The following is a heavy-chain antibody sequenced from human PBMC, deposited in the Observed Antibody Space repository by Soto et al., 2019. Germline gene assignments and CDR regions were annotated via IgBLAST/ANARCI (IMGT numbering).Heavy chain of an antibody. Sequence: QITLKESGPTLVKPTQTLTLTCTFSGFSLSTSGVGVGWIRQPPGKALEWLALIYWDDDKRYSPSLKTRLTTTKNPPKNRLVLTIPNRDPGATPQYSVPHFNCFAPGAKGTLSPAS. CDR3: PHFNCFAP. V-gene: IGHV2-5*02. CDR1: GFSLSTSGVG. CDR2: IYWDDDK. J-gene: IGHJ5*02.